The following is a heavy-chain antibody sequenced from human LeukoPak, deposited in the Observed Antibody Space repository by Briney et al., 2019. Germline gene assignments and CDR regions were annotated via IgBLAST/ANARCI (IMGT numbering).Heavy chain of an antibody. CDR1: GLTFSSHW. CDR2: ITNDGSST. CDR3: AKDRTAAGTSGFDH. J-gene: IGHJ4*02. V-gene: IGHV3-74*01. D-gene: IGHD6-13*01. Sequence: PGGSLRLSCAASGLTFSSHWMHWVRQAPGKGLVWVSRITNDGSSTTYADSVKGRLTISRDNSKDTLYLQMSSLRAEDTAVYYCAKDRTAAGTSGFDHWGQGTLVTVSS.